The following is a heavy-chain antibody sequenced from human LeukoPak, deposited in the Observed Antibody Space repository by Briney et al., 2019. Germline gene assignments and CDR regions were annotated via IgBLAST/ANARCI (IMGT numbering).Heavy chain of an antibody. CDR1: GGSISSYY. CDR3: VRDLAYYNYGMDV. V-gene: IGHV4-4*07. J-gene: IGHJ6*02. D-gene: IGHD2-15*01. CDR2: IYTSGST. Sequence: SETLSLTCTVSGGSISSYYWSWIRQPARRGQERIGRIYTSGSTNYNPSHKSRVTMSVDTSKNQCSLKLSSVTAADTALYYWVRDLAYYNYGMDVWGQGTTVTLSS.